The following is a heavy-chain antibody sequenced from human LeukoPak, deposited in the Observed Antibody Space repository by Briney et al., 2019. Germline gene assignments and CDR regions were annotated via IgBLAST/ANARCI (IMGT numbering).Heavy chain of an antibody. V-gene: IGHV3-7*01. CDR1: GFNFSSYW. Sequence: AGGSLRLSCAASGFNFSSYWMTWVRQAPGKGLEWVANIKQDESEKYYVDSVKGRFTISRDNAKNSLYLQMNSLRAEDTAVYYCAGGRQWLVLWGQGTLVTVSS. J-gene: IGHJ4*02. D-gene: IGHD6-19*01. CDR3: AGGRQWLVL. CDR2: IKQDESEK.